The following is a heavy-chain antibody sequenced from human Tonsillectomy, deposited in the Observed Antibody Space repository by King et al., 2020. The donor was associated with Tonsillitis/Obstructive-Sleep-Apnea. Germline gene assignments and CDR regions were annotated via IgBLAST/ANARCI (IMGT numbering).Heavy chain of an antibody. CDR1: GGSISSYY. J-gene: IGHJ4*02. CDR2: IYYSGST. D-gene: IGHD6-13*01. V-gene: IGHV4-59*08. Sequence: QLQESGPGLVKPSETLSLTCTVSGGSISSYYWSWIRQPPGKGLEWIGYIYYSGSTNYNPSLKSRVTISVDTSKNQFSLKLSSVTAAATAVYYCAGTYSSSWSTFDYWGQGTLVTVSS. CDR3: AGTYSSSWSTFDY.